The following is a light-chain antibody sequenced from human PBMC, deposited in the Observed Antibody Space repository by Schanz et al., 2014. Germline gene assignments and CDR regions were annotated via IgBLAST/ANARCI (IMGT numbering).Light chain of an antibody. CDR1: SSDVGGYNY. CDR2: DVS. Sequence: QSALTQPASVSGSPGQSITISCTGTSSDVGGYNYVSWYQQHPGKAPKLMIYDVSNRPSGVSNRFSGSKSGNTASLTISGLLAEDEADYYCSSFTSGSTPVVFGGGTKLTVL. V-gene: IGLV2-14*01. CDR3: SSFTSGSTPVV. J-gene: IGLJ3*02.